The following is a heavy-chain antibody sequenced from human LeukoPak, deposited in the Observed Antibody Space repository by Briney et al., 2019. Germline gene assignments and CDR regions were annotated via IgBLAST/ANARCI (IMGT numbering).Heavy chain of an antibody. CDR3: ARDQGGDGSISDY. D-gene: IGHD3-10*01. J-gene: IGHJ4*02. Sequence: PGGSLRLSCAASGFTFSSYSMNWVRQAPGKGLEWVSSISSSSYIYYADSVKGRFTISRDNAKNSLYLQMNSLRAEDTAVYYCARDQGGDGSISDYWGQGTLVTVSS. CDR2: ISSSSYI. CDR1: GFTFSSYS. V-gene: IGHV3-21*01.